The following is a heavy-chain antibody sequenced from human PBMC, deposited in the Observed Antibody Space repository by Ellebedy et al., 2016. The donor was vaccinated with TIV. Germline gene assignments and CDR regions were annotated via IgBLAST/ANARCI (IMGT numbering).Heavy chain of an antibody. V-gene: IGHV3-23*01. CDR1: GFTFSRFA. J-gene: IGHJ5*02. CDR2: VSGSGRTK. CDR3: TKQGPDYGDNDPTGWFDP. Sequence: PGGSLRLSCAASGFTFSRFAVHWVRQAPGKGLEWVSAVSGSGRTKYYADSVNGRFTTTRATSKHTVFLQMNSLRDEDKAVYYCTKQGPDYGDNDPTGWFDPWGQGTLVTVSS. D-gene: IGHD4-17*01.